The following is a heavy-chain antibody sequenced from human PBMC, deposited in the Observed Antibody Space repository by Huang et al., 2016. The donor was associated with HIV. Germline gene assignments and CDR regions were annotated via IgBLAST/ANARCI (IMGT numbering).Heavy chain of an antibody. V-gene: IGHV4-34*02. Sequence: QVQLQQWGVGLLRSTETLSLTCAVYGGSFTGHFWTWIRQSPGRGLEWIGEINHSGSPNYNPSIKSRVTMSVDMSKNQFSLKLTSVTAADTAVYYCARGRSRMTMIVVTASGVIDIWGQGTVVAVSS. CDR1: GGSFTGHF. CDR2: INHSGSP. D-gene: IGHD3-22*01. CDR3: ARGRSRMTMIVVTASGVIDI. J-gene: IGHJ3*02.